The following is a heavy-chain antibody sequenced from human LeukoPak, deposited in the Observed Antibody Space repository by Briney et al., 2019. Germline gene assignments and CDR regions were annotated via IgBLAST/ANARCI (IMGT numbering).Heavy chain of an antibody. V-gene: IGHV3-30*04. CDR3: AKQLGYCSDGSCYFPY. D-gene: IGHD2-15*01. CDR1: GFTFNSYA. CDR2: ISHDGSKK. J-gene: IGHJ4*02. Sequence: GGSLRLSCSASGFTFNSYAMHWVRQAPGKGLEWAAVISHDGSKKYYADSVKGRFTISRDNSKNTLYLQMNSLRDEDTAVYYCAKQLGYCSDGSCYFPYWGQGTLVTVSS.